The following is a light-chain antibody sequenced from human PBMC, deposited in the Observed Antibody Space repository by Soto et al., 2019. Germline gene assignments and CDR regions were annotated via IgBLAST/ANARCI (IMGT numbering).Light chain of an antibody. CDR1: QTVSRS. J-gene: IGKJ4*01. CDR2: GAS. V-gene: IGKV3-15*01. CDR3: QQYGTSAAAT. Sequence: EVVLTQSPATLSVSPGERATLSCRASQTVSRSLAWYQQKPGQAPRLLIYGASTRATGIPGRFSGSGSGTDFTLTISSLQSEDFAVYYCQQYGTSAAATFGGGTKVEIK.